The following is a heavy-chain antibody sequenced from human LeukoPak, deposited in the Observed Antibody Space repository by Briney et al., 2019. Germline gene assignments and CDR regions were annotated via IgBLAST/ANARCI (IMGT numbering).Heavy chain of an antibody. Sequence: GASVKVSCKASGYTFTGYYMHWVRQAPGQGLEWMGWINPNSGGTNYAQKFQGRVTMTRDTSISTAYMELSRLRSDDTAAYYCAITTGNAADYYYGMDVWGQGTTVTVSS. V-gene: IGHV1-2*02. D-gene: IGHD1-1*01. J-gene: IGHJ6*02. CDR2: INPNSGGT. CDR3: AITTGNAADYYYGMDV. CDR1: GYTFTGYY.